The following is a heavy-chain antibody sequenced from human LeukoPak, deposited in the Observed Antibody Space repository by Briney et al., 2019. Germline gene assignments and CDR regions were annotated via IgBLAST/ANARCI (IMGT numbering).Heavy chain of an antibody. D-gene: IGHD3-22*01. CDR2: IYYSGST. V-gene: IGHV4-39*07. CDR3: ARGHYYDSSGYGY. CDR1: GGSISSSSYY. J-gene: IGHJ4*02. Sequence: SETLSLTCTVSGGSISSSSYYWGWIRQPPGKGLEWIGSIYYSGSTYYNPSLKSRVTISVDTSKNQFSLKLSSVTAADTAVYYCARGHYYDSSGYGYWGQGTLVTVSS.